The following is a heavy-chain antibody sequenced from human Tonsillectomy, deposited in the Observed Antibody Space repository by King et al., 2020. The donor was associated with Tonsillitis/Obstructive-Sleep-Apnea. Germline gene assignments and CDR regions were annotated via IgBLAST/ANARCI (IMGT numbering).Heavy chain of an antibody. Sequence: VQLVESGGGLVQPGGSLRLSCAASGFTFSSYSMTWVRQAPGKGLEWVSYISSSSGIIYYADSVKGRFTISRDNAKNSLYLQMNSLRDEDTAVYYYASLYVGYMDVWGKGTTVTVSS. CDR2: ISSSSGII. CDR3: ASLYVGYMDV. V-gene: IGHV3-48*02. D-gene: IGHD3-16*01. J-gene: IGHJ6*03. CDR1: GFTFSSYS.